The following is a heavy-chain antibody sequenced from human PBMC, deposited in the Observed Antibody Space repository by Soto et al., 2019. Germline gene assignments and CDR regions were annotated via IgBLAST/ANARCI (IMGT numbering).Heavy chain of an antibody. CDR3: ARNRALSGSYYYFDY. J-gene: IGHJ4*02. CDR2: IIPIFGTA. D-gene: IGHD1-26*01. CDR1: GGTFSSYA. Sequence: SVKVSCKDSGGTFSSYAISGVGQSPVRGLDWMGGIIPIFGTANYAQKFQGRVTITADESTSTAYMELSSLRSEDTAVYYCARNRALSGSYYYFDYWGQGTLVTVSS. V-gene: IGHV1-69*13.